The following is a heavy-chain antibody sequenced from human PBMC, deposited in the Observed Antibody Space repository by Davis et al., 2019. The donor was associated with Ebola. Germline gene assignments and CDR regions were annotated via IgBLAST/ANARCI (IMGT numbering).Heavy chain of an antibody. D-gene: IGHD2-2*01. CDR2: INAGNGNT. Sequence: AASVNVSRKASGYTFTSYAMHWVRQAPGQRLEWMGWINAGNGNTKYSQKFQGRVTITRDTSASTAYMELSSLRSEDTAVYYCAREPAAMFFYYYGMDVWGQGTTVTVSS. V-gene: IGHV1-3*01. J-gene: IGHJ6*02. CDR1: GYTFTSYA. CDR3: AREPAAMFFYYYGMDV.